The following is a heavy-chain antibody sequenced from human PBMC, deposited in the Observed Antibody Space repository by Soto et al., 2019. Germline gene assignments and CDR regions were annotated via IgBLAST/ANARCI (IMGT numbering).Heavy chain of an antibody. CDR2: ISHDGSNT. D-gene: IGHD3-10*01. J-gene: IGHJ3*01. CDR1: GFSFSSYA. Sequence: QVQLVESGGGVVQPGTSLRLSCGASGFSFSSYAMNWVRQAPGKGLEWVAVISHDGSNTYYGDSVKGRVTNSRDNSENTLFLQMNSPRAEDTAVYYCAKPYYGAGSYYPDAFDVWGQGTSVTVSS. CDR3: AKPYYGAGSYYPDAFDV. V-gene: IGHV3-30*18.